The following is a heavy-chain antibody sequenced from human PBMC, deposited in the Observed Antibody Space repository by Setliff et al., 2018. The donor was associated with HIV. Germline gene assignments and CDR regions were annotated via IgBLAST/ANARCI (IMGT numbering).Heavy chain of an antibody. CDR1: GGSISSGSHY. V-gene: IGHV4-39*01. Sequence: PSETLSLTCSVSGGSISSGSHYWGWIRQAPGKELEWIGNIYYSGTTFYNPSLKSRVSISVDTSKNQFSLKLYSVTAADTAVYYCARVLTNGWSGGVDYWGQGTLVTVSS. D-gene: IGHD6-19*01. J-gene: IGHJ4*02. CDR2: IYYSGTT. CDR3: ARVLTNGWSGGVDY.